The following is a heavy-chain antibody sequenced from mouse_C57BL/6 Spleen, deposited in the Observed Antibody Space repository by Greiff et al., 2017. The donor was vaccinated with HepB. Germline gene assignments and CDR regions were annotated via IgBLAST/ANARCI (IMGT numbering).Heavy chain of an antibody. CDR1: GYTFTSYW. J-gene: IGHJ2*01. CDR2: IDPSDSYT. D-gene: IGHD3-2*02. V-gene: IGHV1-59*01. Sequence: QVQLQQPGAELVRPGTSVKLSCKASGYTFTSYWMHWVKQRPGQGLEWIGVIDPSDSYTNYNQKFKGKATVTVDTSSSTAYMQLSSLTAEDSAVYYCSRRLRGTYYFDYWGQGTTLTVSS. CDR3: SRRLRGTYYFDY.